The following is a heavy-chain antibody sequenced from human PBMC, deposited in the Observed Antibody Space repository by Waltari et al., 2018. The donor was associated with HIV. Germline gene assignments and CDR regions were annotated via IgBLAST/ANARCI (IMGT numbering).Heavy chain of an antibody. Sequence: EVQLLESGGGLVQPGGSLRLSCAASGFTFSSYAMSWVRQAPGKELEWVSALSGSGASTYYADSVKGRFTISRDNSKNTLYLQMNRLRADDTAVYYCAKDSNYDSSGPIDYWGQGTLVTVSS. CDR3: AKDSNYDSSGPIDY. CDR2: LSGSGAST. CDR1: GFTFSSYA. D-gene: IGHD3-22*01. V-gene: IGHV3-23*01. J-gene: IGHJ4*02.